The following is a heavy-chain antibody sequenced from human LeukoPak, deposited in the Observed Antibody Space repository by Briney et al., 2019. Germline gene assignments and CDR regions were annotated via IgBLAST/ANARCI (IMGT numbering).Heavy chain of an antibody. CDR3: ARGGIGNALDI. CDR1: GGSISSYY. V-gene: IGHV4-4*07. D-gene: IGHD3-16*01. Sequence: PSETLSLTCTVSGGSISSYYWYWIRQPAGKGLEWIGLIYTSGSTNYNPSLKSRVTMPVDTSKNQFSLKLSSVTAADTAVYYCARGGIGNALDIWGQGTMVTVSS. J-gene: IGHJ3*02. CDR2: IYTSGST.